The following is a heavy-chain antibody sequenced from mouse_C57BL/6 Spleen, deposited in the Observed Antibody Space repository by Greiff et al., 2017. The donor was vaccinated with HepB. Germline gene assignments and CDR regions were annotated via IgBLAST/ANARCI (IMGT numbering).Heavy chain of an antibody. Sequence: VQLQQSGPELVKPGASVKISCKASGYAFSSSWMNWVKQRPGKGLEWIGRIYPGDGDTNYNGKFKGKATLTADKSSSTAYMQLSSLTSEDSAVYFIAKYYGSSYWYFDVWGTGTTVTVSS. J-gene: IGHJ1*03. V-gene: IGHV1-82*01. CDR1: GYAFSSSW. D-gene: IGHD1-1*01. CDR2: IYPGDGDT. CDR3: AKYYGSSYWYFDV.